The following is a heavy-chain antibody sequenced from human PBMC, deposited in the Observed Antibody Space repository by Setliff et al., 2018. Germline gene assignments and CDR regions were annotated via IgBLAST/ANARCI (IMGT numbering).Heavy chain of an antibody. Sequence: PSETLSLTCAVYDGSFSDYYWSWIRQPPGKGLEWIGEINHSGSTNYKSSLKSRVTISVDTSKNQFSLKLNSMTAADTAVYYCARRWNFGPYGSGIHDAFDMWGQGTMVTVSS. CDR3: ARRWNFGPYGSGIHDAFDM. V-gene: IGHV4-34*01. J-gene: IGHJ3*02. CDR1: DGSFSDYY. D-gene: IGHD3-10*01. CDR2: INHSGST.